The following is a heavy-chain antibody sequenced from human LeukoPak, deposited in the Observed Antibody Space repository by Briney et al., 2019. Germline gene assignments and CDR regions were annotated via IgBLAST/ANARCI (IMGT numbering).Heavy chain of an antibody. V-gene: IGHV4-39*07. D-gene: IGHD6-13*01. CDR2: IYYSGST. J-gene: IGHJ4*02. CDR3: ARDQGSSNWFFY. CDR1: GFTVSSNS. Sequence: GSLRLSCTVSGFTVSSNSMSWIRQPPGKGLEWIGTIYYSGSTYYNPSLKSRVTISVDTSKNQISLKLSSVTAADTAIYYCARDQGSSNWFFYWGQGTLVTVSS.